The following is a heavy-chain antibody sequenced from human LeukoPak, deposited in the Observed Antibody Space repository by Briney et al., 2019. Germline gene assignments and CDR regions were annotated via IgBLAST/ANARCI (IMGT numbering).Heavy chain of an antibody. CDR1: GGSISSYY. CDR2: IYTSGST. D-gene: IGHD6-13*01. V-gene: IGHV4-4*07. J-gene: IGHJ6*03. Sequence: PSETLSLTCTVSGGSISSYYWSWIRQPAGKGLEWIGRIYTSGSTNYNPSLKSRVTMSVDTSKNQFSLKLSSVTAADTAAYYCARELSSSWIYYYYYMDVWGKGTTVTVSS. CDR3: ARELSSSWIYYYYYMDV.